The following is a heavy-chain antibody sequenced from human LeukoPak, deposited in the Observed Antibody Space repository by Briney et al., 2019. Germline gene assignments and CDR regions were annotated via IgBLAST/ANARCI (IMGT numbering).Heavy chain of an antibody. Sequence: GGSLRLSCAASGFTFSSYSMNWVRQAPGNGLVWVSRINTDGSSTSYADSVKGRFTISRDNAKNTLYLQMNSLRAEDTAVYYCARRGTAARYYFDYWGQGTLVTVSS. CDR2: INTDGSST. CDR1: GFTFSSYS. CDR3: ARRGTAARYYFDY. D-gene: IGHD6-6*01. V-gene: IGHV3-74*01. J-gene: IGHJ4*02.